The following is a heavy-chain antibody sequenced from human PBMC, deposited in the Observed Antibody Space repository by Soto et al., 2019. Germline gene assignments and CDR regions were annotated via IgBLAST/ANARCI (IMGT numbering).Heavy chain of an antibody. Sequence: GEFLKIFCWGSGYRFTDYWIGWVRQMSGKGRDWMGSIYPGDADTGDSPSFHARVNVSADKSISTAYLQGSSLKASDTAMYYCARLLSSGGMDDWGQGTMVTVSS. CDR3: ARLLSSGGMDD. D-gene: IGHD2-8*02. J-gene: IGHJ6*02. V-gene: IGHV5-51*01. CDR2: IYPGDADT. CDR1: GYRFTDYW.